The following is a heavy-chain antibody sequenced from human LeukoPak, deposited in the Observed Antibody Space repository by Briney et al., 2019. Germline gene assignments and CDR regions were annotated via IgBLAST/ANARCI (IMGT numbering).Heavy chain of an antibody. J-gene: IGHJ5*02. CDR2: IYYSGST. V-gene: IGHV4-59*12. D-gene: IGHD2-15*01. CDR3: AREGHLGGPGNWFDP. CDR1: GGSISSYY. Sequence: SETLSLTCTVSGGSISSYYWSWIRQPPGKGLEWIGYIYYSGSTNYNPSLKSRVTMSVDTSKNQFSLKLSSVTAADTAVYYCAREGHLGGPGNWFDPWGQGTLVTVSS.